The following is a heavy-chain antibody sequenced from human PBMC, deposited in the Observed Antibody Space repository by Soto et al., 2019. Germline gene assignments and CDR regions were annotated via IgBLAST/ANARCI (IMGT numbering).Heavy chain of an antibody. Sequence: GGSLRLSCAASGFPFADYAVHWVRHAPGKGLEWVSGLSWSSVAIGYADSVKGRFTISRDNAKNSLYLQMNSLRVEDTALYYCAKGPYDSTGYYNFDFWGQGILVTVSS. CDR2: LSWSSVAI. V-gene: IGHV3-9*01. D-gene: IGHD3-22*01. CDR3: AKGPYDSTGYYNFDF. CDR1: GFPFADYA. J-gene: IGHJ4*02.